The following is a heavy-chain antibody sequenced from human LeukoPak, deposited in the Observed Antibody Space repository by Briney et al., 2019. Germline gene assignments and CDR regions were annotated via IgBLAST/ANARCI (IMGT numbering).Heavy chain of an antibody. J-gene: IGHJ5*02. CDR1: GGTFSSYA. V-gene: IGHV1-69*05. D-gene: IGHD6-13*01. Sequence: SVKVSCKASGGTFSSYAISWVRQAPGQGLEWMGGIIPIFGTANYAQKFQGRVTITTDESTSTAYMELSSLRSEDTAVYYCAGEPYSSSWSYNWFDPWGQGTLVTVSS. CDR3: AGEPYSSSWSYNWFDP. CDR2: IIPIFGTA.